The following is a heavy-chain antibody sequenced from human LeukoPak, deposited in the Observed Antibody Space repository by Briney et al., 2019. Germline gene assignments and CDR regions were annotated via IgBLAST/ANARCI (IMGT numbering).Heavy chain of an antibody. CDR2: IGGSGART. J-gene: IGHJ4*02. D-gene: IGHD2-2*03. CDR1: GFTFTTYG. Sequence: GGSLRLSCSASGFTFTTYGMNWVRQAPGKGLEWVSGIGGSGARTYYADSVKGRFTISRDNSKNTLYLQMNSLRDEDTAVYYCAKDSHWILFDDWGQGTLVTVSS. V-gene: IGHV3-23*01. CDR3: AKDSHWILFDD.